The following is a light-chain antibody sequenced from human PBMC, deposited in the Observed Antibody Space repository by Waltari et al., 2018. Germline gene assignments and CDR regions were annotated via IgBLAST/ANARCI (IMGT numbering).Light chain of an antibody. V-gene: IGLV2-11*01. CDR3: CSYAGSYVV. J-gene: IGLJ2*01. CDR1: SSDVGGYNY. CDR2: DVS. Sequence: QSALTQPRSVSGSPGQAVTTSCTGTSSDVGGYNYLSWYQQHPDKAPKLMIYDVSKRPSGVPDRFSGSKSGNTASLTISGLQAEDEADYYCCSYAGSYVVFGGGTKLTVL.